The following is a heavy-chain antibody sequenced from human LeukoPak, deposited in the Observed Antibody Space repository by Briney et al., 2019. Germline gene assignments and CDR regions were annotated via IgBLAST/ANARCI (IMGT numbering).Heavy chain of an antibody. CDR2: IKQGGSEK. CDR1: GFTFSRYW. Sequence: GGSPRLSCAASGFTFSRYWMSWVRQAPGKGLEWVANIKQGGSEKYYVDSVKGRFTIARDNAKNSLYLQMNSLRAEDTAVYYCARDSEYSISLYNWFDPWGQGTLVTVSS. V-gene: IGHV3-7*01. D-gene: IGHD6-6*01. J-gene: IGHJ5*02. CDR3: ARDSEYSISLYNWFDP.